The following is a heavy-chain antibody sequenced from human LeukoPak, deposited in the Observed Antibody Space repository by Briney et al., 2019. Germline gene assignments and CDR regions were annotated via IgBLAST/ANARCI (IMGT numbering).Heavy chain of an antibody. CDR1: GFTFSSYS. Sequence: GGSLRLSCAASGFTFSSYSMNWVRQAPGKGLEWVSSISGSRSYIHYADSVKGRFTISRDNAKNSLYLQMNSLRAEDTAVYYCARDRRNSSGWYGDDYWGQGTLVTVSS. D-gene: IGHD6-19*01. CDR3: ARDRRNSSGWYGDDY. V-gene: IGHV3-21*01. J-gene: IGHJ4*02. CDR2: ISGSRSYI.